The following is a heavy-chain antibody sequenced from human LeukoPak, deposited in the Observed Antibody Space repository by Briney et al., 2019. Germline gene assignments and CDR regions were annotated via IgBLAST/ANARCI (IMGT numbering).Heavy chain of an antibody. CDR3: AKKETVVSPGNYFDH. Sequence: PGGSLRLSRAASGFTFSNYDMNWVRQAPGKGPEWVSAINDGGYNTYYADSVRGRFTISRDNAKNTLYLQMNSLRAEDTAVYYCAKKETVVSPGNYFDHWGQGTLVTVSS. D-gene: IGHD4-23*01. CDR2: INDGGYNT. CDR1: GFTFSNYD. V-gene: IGHV3-23*01. J-gene: IGHJ4*02.